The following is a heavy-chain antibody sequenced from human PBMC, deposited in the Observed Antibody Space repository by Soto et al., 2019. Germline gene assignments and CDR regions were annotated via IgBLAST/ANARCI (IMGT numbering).Heavy chain of an antibody. V-gene: IGHV3-30*18. Sequence: QVHLVESGAGVVQPGGSLTLSCAASGFTFSSYGMHWVRQAPGKGLEWVAVMSYDGNNKYYTDSVNGRFTVSRDNSRNTQFLQMNSLRVEDTAVYYCAKGFISGGYCANGICYHFDYWGQGTPVTVSS. CDR2: MSYDGNNK. D-gene: IGHD2-8*01. J-gene: IGHJ4*02. CDR3: AKGFISGGYCANGICYHFDY. CDR1: GFTFSSYG.